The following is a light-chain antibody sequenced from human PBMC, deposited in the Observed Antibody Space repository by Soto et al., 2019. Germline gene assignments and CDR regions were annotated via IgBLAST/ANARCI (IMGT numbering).Light chain of an antibody. J-gene: IGKJ4*01. V-gene: IGKV1D-8*03. Sequence: VLSVTPSPFFPSPSPRDRVPLSCLMSQGISSYLAWYQQKPGEAPKLLIFAASTLQSGVPSRFSGSGSGTDFTLTISSLQAEDFATYYCQQLSTYPSTFGGGTKVDIK. CDR3: QQLSTYPST. CDR2: AAS. CDR1: QGISSY.